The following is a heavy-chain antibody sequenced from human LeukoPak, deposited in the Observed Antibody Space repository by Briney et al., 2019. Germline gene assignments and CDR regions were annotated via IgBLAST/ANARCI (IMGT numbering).Heavy chain of an antibody. Sequence: ASVKVSCKASGYTCTGYYMHWVRQAPGQGLEWMGWINPNSGGTNYAQKFQGRVTMTRDTSISTAYMELSRLRSDDTAVYYCARVARGYSSSWSFDYWGQGTLVTVSS. V-gene: IGHV1-2*02. J-gene: IGHJ4*02. CDR2: INPNSGGT. D-gene: IGHD6-13*01. CDR1: GYTCTGYY. CDR3: ARVARGYSSSWSFDY.